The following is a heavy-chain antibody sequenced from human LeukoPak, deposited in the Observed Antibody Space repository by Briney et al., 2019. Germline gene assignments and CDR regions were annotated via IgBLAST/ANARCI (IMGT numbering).Heavy chain of an antibody. CDR1: RFTVSSNY. Sequence: PGGSLRLSCAASRFTVSSNYMSWVRRAPGKGLEWVSVIYSGGSTYYADSVKGRFTISRDNSKNTLYLQMNSLRAEDTAVYYCARAIPGNYGGNDFWGQGTLVTVSS. J-gene: IGHJ4*02. CDR3: ARAIPGNYGGNDF. D-gene: IGHD4-23*01. V-gene: IGHV3-66*01. CDR2: IYSGGST.